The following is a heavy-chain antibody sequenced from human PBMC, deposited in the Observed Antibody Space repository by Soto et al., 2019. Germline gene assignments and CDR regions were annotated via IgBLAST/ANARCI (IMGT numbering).Heavy chain of an antibody. CDR1: GFTFSSYA. CDR2: ISYDGSKK. Sequence: QVQLVESGGGVVQPGRSLRLSCAASGFTFSSYAMHWVRQAPGKGLEWVAVISYDGSKKYYADSVKGRFTITRDNSKNTLYPQMNSLRAEDTAVYYCARVRGTMIVVVIKYGMDVWGQGTTVTVSS. J-gene: IGHJ6*02. V-gene: IGHV3-30-3*01. D-gene: IGHD3-22*01. CDR3: ARVRGTMIVVVIKYGMDV.